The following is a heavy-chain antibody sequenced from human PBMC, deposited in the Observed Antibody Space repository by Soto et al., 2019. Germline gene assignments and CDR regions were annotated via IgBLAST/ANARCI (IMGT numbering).Heavy chain of an antibody. CDR1: GFTFSSYS. J-gene: IGHJ4*02. Sequence: GGSLRLSCAASGFTFSSYSMNWVRQAPGKGLEWVSYISRSSSTKYYADSVKGRFTISRDNAKNSLYLQMNSLRDEDTAVYYCARDVGYYYDSSGYYRFDYWGQGTLVTVSS. V-gene: IGHV3-48*02. D-gene: IGHD3-22*01. CDR3: ARDVGYYYDSSGYYRFDY. CDR2: ISRSSSTK.